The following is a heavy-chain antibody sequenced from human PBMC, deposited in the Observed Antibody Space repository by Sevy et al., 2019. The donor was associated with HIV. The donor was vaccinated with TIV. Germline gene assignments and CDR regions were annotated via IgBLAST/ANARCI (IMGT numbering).Heavy chain of an antibody. CDR2: IYPGDSDT. Sequence: GESLKISCKGSGYSFTSYWIGWVRQMPGKGLEWMGIIYPGDSDTRYSPSFQGQVTISADKSISTAYLQWSSLKASDTAMYYCASSVRGYSYGWGGRYFEYWGQGTLVAVSS. D-gene: IGHD5-18*01. V-gene: IGHV5-51*01. CDR3: ASSVRGYSYGWGGRYFEY. J-gene: IGHJ4*02. CDR1: GYSFTSYW.